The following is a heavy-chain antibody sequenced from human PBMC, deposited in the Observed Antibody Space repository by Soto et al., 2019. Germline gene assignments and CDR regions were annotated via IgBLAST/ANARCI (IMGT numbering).Heavy chain of an antibody. V-gene: IGHV4-59*08. Sequence: PSETLSLTCTVSGGSIRSFYWSWIRQSPGKGLEWIGYMYYSGSTNYNPSLKSRVTMSVDPSNNQFSLELSSVTAADTAVYYCARLYAYMIDNWGQGTLVTISS. CDR2: MYYSGST. CDR1: GGSIRSFY. CDR3: ARLYAYMIDN. J-gene: IGHJ4*02. D-gene: IGHD3-16*01.